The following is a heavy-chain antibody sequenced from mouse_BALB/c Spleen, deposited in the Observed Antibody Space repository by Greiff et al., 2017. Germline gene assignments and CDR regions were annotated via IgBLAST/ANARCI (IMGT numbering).Heavy chain of an antibody. J-gene: IGHJ4*01. CDR1: GDSITSGY. V-gene: IGHV3-8*02. D-gene: IGHD2-14*01. CDR2: ISYSGST. CDR3: ARGYRYDGAMDY. Sequence: EVKLVESGPSLVKPSQTLSLTCSVTGDSITSGYWNWIRKFPGNKLEYMGYISYSGSTYYNPSLKSRISITRDTSKNQYYLQLNSLTTEDTATYYCARGYRYDGAMDYWGQGTSVTVSS.